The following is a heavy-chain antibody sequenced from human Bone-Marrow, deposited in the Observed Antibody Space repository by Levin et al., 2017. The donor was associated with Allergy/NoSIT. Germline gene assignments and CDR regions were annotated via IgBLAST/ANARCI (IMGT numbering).Heavy chain of an antibody. CDR2: ISNGGINI. Sequence: GESLKISCAASGFTFRSYEMNWVRQAPGKGLEWVSYISNGGINIYYGDSVKGRFTISRDNAKNSLYLQMNSLRAEDTAVYYCARDSPGSYIDYWGLGTLVTVSS. CDR1: GFTFRSYE. CDR3: ARDSPGSYIDY. V-gene: IGHV3-48*03. D-gene: IGHD1-26*01. J-gene: IGHJ4*02.